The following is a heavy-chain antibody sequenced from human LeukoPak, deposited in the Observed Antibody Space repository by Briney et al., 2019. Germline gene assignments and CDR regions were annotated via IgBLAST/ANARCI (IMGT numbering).Heavy chain of an antibody. V-gene: IGHV3-23*01. CDR3: AKVLAYYFDY. CDR1: GFTFRNYG. Sequence: GGSLRLSCAASGFTFRNYGMHWVRQAPGKGLEWVSAIGSGTYYADSVKGRFTISRDNSKNTLYLQMNSLRAEDTAVYYCAKVLAYYFDYWGQGTLVTVSS. CDR2: IGSGT. J-gene: IGHJ4*02.